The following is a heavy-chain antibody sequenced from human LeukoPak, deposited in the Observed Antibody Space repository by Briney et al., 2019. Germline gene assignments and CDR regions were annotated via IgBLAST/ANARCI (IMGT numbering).Heavy chain of an antibody. CDR1: GGAFTSYA. CDR3: ATGQDYYGSGSYSHFDY. V-gene: IGHV1-69*13. J-gene: IGHJ4*02. Sequence: SVTVSCTSSGGAFTSYAISWVRQAPGQGLEWMGGIIPIFGTANYAQKFQGRVTITADESTSTAYMELSSLRSEDTAVYYCATGQDYYGSGSYSHFDYWGQGTLVTVSS. CDR2: IIPIFGTA. D-gene: IGHD3-10*01.